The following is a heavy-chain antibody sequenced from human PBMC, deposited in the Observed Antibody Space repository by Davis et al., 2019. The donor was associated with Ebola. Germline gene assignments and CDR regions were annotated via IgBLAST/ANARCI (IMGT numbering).Heavy chain of an antibody. CDR3: ATFHGGRGY. Sequence: ASVKVSCKASGYTFTNYYMHWVRQAPGQGLEWMGMINPNDGRTIYAQKFQGRVTVTRDTSTTTVYMDLSSLRVEDTAVYFCATFHGGRGYWGQGTLVTVSS. CDR1: GYTFTNYY. J-gene: IGHJ4*02. V-gene: IGHV1-46*01. D-gene: IGHD4-23*01. CDR2: INPNDGRT.